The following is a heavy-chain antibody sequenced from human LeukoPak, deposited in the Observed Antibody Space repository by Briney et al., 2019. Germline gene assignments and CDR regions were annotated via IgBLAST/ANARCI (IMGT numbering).Heavy chain of an antibody. Sequence: ASVKVSCKASGYTFTGYYMHWVRQAPGQGLEWMGWINPNSGGTNYAQKFQGRVTMTRDTSISTAYMELSRLRSDDTAVYYCARAEITMVRGVIWFAFDIWGQGTMVTVSS. V-gene: IGHV1-2*02. CDR2: INPNSGGT. J-gene: IGHJ3*02. CDR3: ARAEITMVRGVIWFAFDI. CDR1: GYTFTGYY. D-gene: IGHD3-10*01.